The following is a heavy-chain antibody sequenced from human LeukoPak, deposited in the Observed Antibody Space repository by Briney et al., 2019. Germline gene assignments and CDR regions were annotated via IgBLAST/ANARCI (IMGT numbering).Heavy chain of an antibody. V-gene: IGHV4-39*01. CDR3: ALSSGYYRDAFDI. CDR2: IYYSGST. Sequence: SETLSLTCTVSGGSISSSSYYWGWIRQPPGKGLEWIGSIYYSGSTYYNPSLKSRVTISVDTSKNQFSLKLSSVTAADTAVYYCALSSGYYRDAFDIWGQGTMVTVSS. CDR1: GGSISSSSYY. D-gene: IGHD3-22*01. J-gene: IGHJ3*02.